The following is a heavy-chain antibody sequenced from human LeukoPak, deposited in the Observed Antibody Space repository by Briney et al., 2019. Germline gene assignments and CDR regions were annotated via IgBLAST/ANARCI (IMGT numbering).Heavy chain of an antibody. CDR2: IKPDGGAK. J-gene: IGHJ4*02. CDR1: GFTFTNYW. D-gene: IGHD3-10*01. CDR3: ARDGMKSSWSRPE. V-gene: IGHV3-7*01. Sequence: PGGSLRLSCAASGFTFTNYWMSWVRLAPGKGLEWVANIKPDGGAKYYVDSVKGRFTISRDNTRNAVYLQMNSLRAEDTAVYYCARDGMKSSWSRPEWGQGTLVTVSS.